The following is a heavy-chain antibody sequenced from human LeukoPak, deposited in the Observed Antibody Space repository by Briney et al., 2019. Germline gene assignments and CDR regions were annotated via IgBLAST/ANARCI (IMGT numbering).Heavy chain of an antibody. CDR2: IYPGDSDT. CDR3: ARFSEWLPRRAHFDY. J-gene: IGHJ4*02. Sequence: PGESLKISCKGSGYSFTSYWIGWVRQMPGKGLEWMGIIYPGDSDTRYSPSFQGQVTISADKSISTAYLQWSSLKASDTAMYYCARFSEWLPRRAHFDYWGQGTLVTVSS. V-gene: IGHV5-51*01. CDR1: GYSFTSYW. D-gene: IGHD5-12*01.